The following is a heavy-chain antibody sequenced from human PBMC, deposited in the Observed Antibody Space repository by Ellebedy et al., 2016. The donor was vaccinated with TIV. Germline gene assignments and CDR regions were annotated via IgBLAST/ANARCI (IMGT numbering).Heavy chain of an antibody. D-gene: IGHD6-19*01. Sequence: SETLSLXXTVSGGSISSSSYYWGWIRQPPGKGLEWIGSIYYSGSTNYNPSLKSRVTISVDTSKNQFSLKLSSVTAADTAVYYCAREYYSSGWQLVDYWGQGTLVTVSS. CDR2: IYYSGST. V-gene: IGHV4-39*07. J-gene: IGHJ4*02. CDR1: GGSISSSSYY. CDR3: AREYYSSGWQLVDY.